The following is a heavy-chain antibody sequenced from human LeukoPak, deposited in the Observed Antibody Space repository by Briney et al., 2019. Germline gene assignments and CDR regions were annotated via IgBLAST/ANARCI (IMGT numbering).Heavy chain of an antibody. J-gene: IGHJ3*02. V-gene: IGHV1-46*01. CDR2: INPSGGST. D-gene: IGHD1-26*01. Sequence: ASVKVSCKASGYTFTSYYMRWVRQAPGQGLEWMGIINPSGGSTSYAQKFQGRVTMTRDTSTSTVYMELSSLRSEDTAVYYCAVWELHRNDAFDIWGQGTMVTVSS. CDR1: GYTFTSYY. CDR3: AVWELHRNDAFDI.